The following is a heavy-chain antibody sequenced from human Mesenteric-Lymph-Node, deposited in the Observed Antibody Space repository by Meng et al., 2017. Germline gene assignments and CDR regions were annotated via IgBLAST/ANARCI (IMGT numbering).Heavy chain of an antibody. V-gene: IGHV4-39*07. J-gene: IGHJ2*01. Sequence: SETLSLTCTVSGGSVSSGSYTWGWIRQPPGKGLDCIGTVFYTGSTDYNPSLKSRVAILVDTSKNQFSLKLSPVTAADTAVYYCARDREQWLVPRPWYFDLWGRGTLVTVSS. CDR2: VFYTGST. CDR3: ARDREQWLVPRPWYFDL. D-gene: IGHD6-19*01. CDR1: GGSVSSGSYT.